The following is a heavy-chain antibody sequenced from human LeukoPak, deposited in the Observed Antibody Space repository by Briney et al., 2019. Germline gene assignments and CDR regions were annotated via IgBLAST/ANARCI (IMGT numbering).Heavy chain of an antibody. J-gene: IGHJ3*02. CDR2: INPNSGGT. D-gene: IGHD6-6*01. Sequence: ASVKVSCKASGYTFTGYYMHWGRQAPGQGLECRGWINPNSGGTNYAQKFQGRVTMTRDTSISTGYMELSRLRSDDTAVYYCARDPRYSSSSKDIWGQGTMVTVSS. CDR3: ARDPRYSSSSKDI. V-gene: IGHV1-2*02. CDR1: GYTFTGYY.